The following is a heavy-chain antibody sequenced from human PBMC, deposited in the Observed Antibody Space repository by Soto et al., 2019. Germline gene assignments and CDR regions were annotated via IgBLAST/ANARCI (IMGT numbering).Heavy chain of an antibody. CDR1: GYTLTGYY. CDR3: ARAGGYGDYVVGELDY. J-gene: IGHJ4*02. V-gene: IGHV1-2*04. Sequence: ASVKVSCKASGYTLTGYYMHWVRQAPGQGLEWMGWINPNSGGTNYAQKFQGWVTMTRDTSISTAYMELSRLRSDDTAVYYCARAGGYGDYVVGELDYWGQGTLVTVSS. CDR2: INPNSGGT. D-gene: IGHD4-17*01.